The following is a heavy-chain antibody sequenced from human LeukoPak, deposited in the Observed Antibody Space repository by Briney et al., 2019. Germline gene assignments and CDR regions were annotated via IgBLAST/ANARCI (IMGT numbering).Heavy chain of an antibody. CDR3: ARTRINCYSFCGFDI. V-gene: IGHV4-4*02. Sequence: PSGTLSLTCSISGDSIRSGNWWSWVRQPPGKGLEWTGEIWHTGGTNYNPSLESRVTISLAKSNIQFSLNLRSVTAADTAIYYCARTRINCYSFCGFDIWGQGTKVTISS. J-gene: IGHJ3*02. CDR1: GDSIRSGNW. D-gene: IGHD2-21*01. CDR2: IWHTGGT.